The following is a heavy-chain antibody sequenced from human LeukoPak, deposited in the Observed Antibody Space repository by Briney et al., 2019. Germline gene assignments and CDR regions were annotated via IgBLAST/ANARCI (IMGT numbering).Heavy chain of an antibody. V-gene: IGHV3-30-3*01. CDR2: ISYDGSNK. CDR3: AKDIGGSGSYRAYYYYYGMDV. CDR1: GFTFSSYA. J-gene: IGHJ6*02. Sequence: GGSLRLSCAASGFTFSSYAMHWVRQAPGKGLEWVAVISYDGSNKYYADSVKGRFTISRDNAKNSLYLQMNSLRAEDTALYYCAKDIGGSGSYRAYYYYYGMDVWGQGTTVTVSS. D-gene: IGHD3-10*01.